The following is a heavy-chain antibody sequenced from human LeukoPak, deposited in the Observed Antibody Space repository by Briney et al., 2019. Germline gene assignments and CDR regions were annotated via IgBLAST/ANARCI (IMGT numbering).Heavy chain of an antibody. V-gene: IGHV4-59*01. Sequence: PSETLSLTCTVSGGSISSYYWSWIRQPPGKGLEWIGYIYYSGSTNYNPSLKSRVTISVDTSKNQFSLKLSSVTAADTAVYYCARVTGMTTVTPWGQGTLVTVSS. CDR3: ARVTGMTTVTP. J-gene: IGHJ4*02. D-gene: IGHD4-17*01. CDR2: IYYSGST. CDR1: GGSISSYY.